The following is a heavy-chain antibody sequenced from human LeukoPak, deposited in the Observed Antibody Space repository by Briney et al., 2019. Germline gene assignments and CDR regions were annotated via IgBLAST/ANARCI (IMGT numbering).Heavy chain of an antibody. J-gene: IGHJ4*02. V-gene: IGHV5-10-1*01. CDR1: GYSFTSYW. D-gene: IGHD3-22*01. Sequence: GESLKISCKGSGYSFTSYWISWVRQMPGKGLEWMGRIDPSDSYTNYNPSLKSRVTISVDTSKNQFSLKLSSVTAADTAVYYCARRNSGYYYRLGFDYWGQGTLVTVSS. CDR3: ARRNSGYYYRLGFDY. CDR2: IDPSDSYT.